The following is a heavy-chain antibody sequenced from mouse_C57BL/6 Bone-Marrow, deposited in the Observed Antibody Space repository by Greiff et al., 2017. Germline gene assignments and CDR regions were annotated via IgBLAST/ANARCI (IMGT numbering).Heavy chain of an antibody. J-gene: IGHJ1*03. D-gene: IGHD1-1*01. Sequence: LQQSGGGLVQPGGSLKLSCAASGFTFSDYYMYWVRQTPEKRLEWVAYISNGGGSTYYPDTVKGRFTISRDNAKNTLYLQMSRLKSEDTAMYYCARNYYGSSYGYFDVWGTGTTVTVSS. CDR3: ARNYYGSSYGYFDV. V-gene: IGHV5-12*01. CDR2: ISNGGGST. CDR1: GFTFSDYY.